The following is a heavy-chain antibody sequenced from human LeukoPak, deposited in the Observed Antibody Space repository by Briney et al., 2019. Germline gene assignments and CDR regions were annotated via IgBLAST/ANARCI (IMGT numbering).Heavy chain of an antibody. D-gene: IGHD6-13*01. CDR3: ARGPYSSSWYVQGDYYFDY. CDR1: GYTSTSYD. J-gene: IGHJ4*02. Sequence: GASVKVSCKASGYTSTSYDINWVRQATGQGLEWMGWMNPNSGNTGYAQKFQGRVTMTRNTSISTAYMELSSLRSEDTAVYYCARGPYSSSWYVQGDYYFDYWGQGTLVTVSS. CDR2: MNPNSGNT. V-gene: IGHV1-8*01.